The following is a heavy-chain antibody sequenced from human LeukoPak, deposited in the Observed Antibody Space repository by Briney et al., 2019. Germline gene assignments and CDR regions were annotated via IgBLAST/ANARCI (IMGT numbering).Heavy chain of an antibody. J-gene: IGHJ4*02. CDR3: AMRNGSGSLYFDY. CDR2: MNPNSANT. CDR1: GYTFTSYD. Sequence: AASVKVSCKASGYTFTSYDINWVRQATGQGLEWMGWMNPNSANTGYAQKFQGRVSMTRNTSINTAYMELSSLRSEDTAVYYCAMRNGSGSLYFDYWGQGTLVTVSS. D-gene: IGHD3-10*01. V-gene: IGHV1-8*01.